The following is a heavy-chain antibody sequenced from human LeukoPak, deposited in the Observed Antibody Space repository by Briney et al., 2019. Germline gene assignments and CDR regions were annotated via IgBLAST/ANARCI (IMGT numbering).Heavy chain of an antibody. J-gene: IGHJ4*02. D-gene: IGHD1-1*01. CDR2: INRPPDST. V-gene: IGHV3-23*01. CDR3: AKVHGVPY. CDR1: GFTFSSYA. Sequence: GGSLRLSCAASGFTFSSYAMSWVRQAPGKGLEWVSGINRPPDSTFAADSVKGRFTISRDNSKNTLYLQMNSLRVEDTALCYCAKVHGVPYWGQGTLVTVSS.